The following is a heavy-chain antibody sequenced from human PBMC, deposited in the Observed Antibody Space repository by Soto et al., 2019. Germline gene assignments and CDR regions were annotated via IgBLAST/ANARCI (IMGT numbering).Heavy chain of an antibody. CDR3: ARKYSSGFRSWDNWFDP. D-gene: IGHD3-22*01. CDR2: IIPIFGTA. J-gene: IGHJ5*02. Sequence: SVKVSCKASGGTFSSYAISWVRQAPGQGLEWMGGIIPIFGTANYAQKFQGRVTITADKSTSTAYMELSSLRSEDTAVYYCARKYSSGFRSWDNWFDPWGQGTLVTVSS. V-gene: IGHV1-69*06. CDR1: GGTFSSYA.